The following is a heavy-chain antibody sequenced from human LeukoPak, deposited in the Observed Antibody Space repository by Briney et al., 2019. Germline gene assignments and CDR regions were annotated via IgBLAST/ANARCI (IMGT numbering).Heavy chain of an antibody. Sequence: GGSLRLSCAASGLTFSSYEMNWVRQAPGKGLEWVSYITSSGTTLYYADSVKGRFTISRDNAKNSLYLQMSSLRAEDTAMYYCARSGNYFDYWGQGTLVTVSS. J-gene: IGHJ4*02. CDR1: GLTFSSYE. CDR2: ITSSGTTL. V-gene: IGHV3-48*03. CDR3: ARSGNYFDY.